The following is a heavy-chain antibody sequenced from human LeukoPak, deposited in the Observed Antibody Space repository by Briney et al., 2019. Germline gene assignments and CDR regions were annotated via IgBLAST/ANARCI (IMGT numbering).Heavy chain of an antibody. CDR2: VYSSGIT. D-gene: IGHD6-6*01. CDR1: GGSISDYN. J-gene: IGHJ4*02. V-gene: IGHV4-4*07. Sequence: PSETLSLTCTVSGGSISDYNWNWIRQPAGKGLEWLGRVYSSGITNYNPSLKSRVTISVDTSKNQFSLKLSSVTAADTAVYYCARARRGSSSSGDLFDYWGQGTLVTVSS. CDR3: ARARRGSSSSGDLFDY.